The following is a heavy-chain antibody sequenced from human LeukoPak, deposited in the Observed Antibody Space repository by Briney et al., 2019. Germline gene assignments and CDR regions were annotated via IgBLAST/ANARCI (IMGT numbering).Heavy chain of an antibody. V-gene: IGHV3-43*01. Sequence: PGGSLRLSCAASGFTFDDYTIHWVRQVPGKGLEWVSLINRRGHTYYSDCVKGGFTISRDNSRKSVSLQMNSMRTEDTALYHCAKELNCPSDCLFFDYWGQGTLVTVSS. J-gene: IGHJ4*02. CDR1: GFTFDDYT. D-gene: IGHD2-21*02. CDR3: AKELNCPSDCLFFDY. CDR2: INRRGHT.